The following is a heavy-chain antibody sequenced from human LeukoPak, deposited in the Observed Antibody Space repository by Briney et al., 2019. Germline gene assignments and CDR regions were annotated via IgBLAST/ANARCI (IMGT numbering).Heavy chain of an antibody. V-gene: IGHV1-46*01. J-gene: IGHJ5*02. CDR3: ARDTKYNWNQFDP. CDR2: INPSGGST. D-gene: IGHD1-20*01. Sequence: ASVKVSCKSSAYTFTSSYMHWVRQRPGQGLEWVGIINPSGGSTSYAQKFQGRVTMTRDMSKSTVYMELSSLRSEDTAVYYCARDTKYNWNQFDPWGQGTLVTVSS. CDR1: AYTFTSSY.